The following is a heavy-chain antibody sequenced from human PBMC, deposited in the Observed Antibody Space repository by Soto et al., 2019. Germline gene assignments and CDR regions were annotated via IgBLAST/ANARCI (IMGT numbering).Heavy chain of an antibody. CDR3: ARGSPYSPSVGNYYYYYGMDV. CDR1: GGSISSGGYY. CDR2: IYYSGST. D-gene: IGHD2-2*01. Sequence: PSETLSLTCTVSGGSISSGGYYWSWIRQHPGKGLEWIGYIYYSGSTYYNPSLKSRVTISVDTSKNQFSLKLSSVTAADTAVYYCARGSPYSPSVGNYYYYYGMDVWGQGTTVTVSS. V-gene: IGHV4-31*03. J-gene: IGHJ6*02.